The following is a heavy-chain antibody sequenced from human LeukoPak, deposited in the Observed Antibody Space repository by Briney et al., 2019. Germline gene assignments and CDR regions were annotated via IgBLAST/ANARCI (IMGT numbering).Heavy chain of an antibody. Sequence: SETLSLTCTVSGVSIITSNSYWGWVRQPPGKGLEWIGSIYYTGNTYYNASLKSQVSISIDTSKNQFSLRLPSVTAPDTAVYFCTGQTCSCLFILRGGQGTLVTASS. J-gene: IGHJ4*02. CDR3: TGQTCSCLFILR. CDR1: GVSIITSNSY. CDR2: IYYTGNT. V-gene: IGHV4-39*01. D-gene: IGHD4-17*01.